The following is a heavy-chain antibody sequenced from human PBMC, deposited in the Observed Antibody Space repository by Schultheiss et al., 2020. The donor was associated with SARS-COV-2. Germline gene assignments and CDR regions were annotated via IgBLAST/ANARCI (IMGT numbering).Heavy chain of an antibody. CDR3: ARVQYFDWVGLY. V-gene: IGHV3-11*06. J-gene: IGHJ4*02. CDR1: GGSLSGYY. Sequence: GGSLRLSCAVYGGSLSGYYWSWIRQPPGKGLEWVSSISSSSHYKYYADSLKGRFTISRDNAKNSLYLQMNSLRPEDTAVYYCARVQYFDWVGLYWGQGTLVTVSS. CDR2: ISSSSHYK. D-gene: IGHD3-9*01.